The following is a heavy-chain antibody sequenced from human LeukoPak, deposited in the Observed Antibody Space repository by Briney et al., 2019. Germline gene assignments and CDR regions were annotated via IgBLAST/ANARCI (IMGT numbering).Heavy chain of an antibody. CDR3: ARRQYCSGRNCYTNAMDV. Sequence: GGSLRLSCAASGFTFSIYSMNWVRQAPGKGLEWVSSIDGSSYNIYYADSVKGRFTISRDNAKNSLYLQMHSLRAEDTAVYYCARRQYCSGRNCYTNAMDVWGQGTTVTVSS. V-gene: IGHV3-21*01. CDR1: GFTFSIYS. D-gene: IGHD2-15*01. J-gene: IGHJ6*02. CDR2: IDGSSYNI.